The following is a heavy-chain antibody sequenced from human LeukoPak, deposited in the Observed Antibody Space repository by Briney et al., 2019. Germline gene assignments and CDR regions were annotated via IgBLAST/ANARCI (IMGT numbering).Heavy chain of an antibody. J-gene: IGHJ4*02. CDR1: GGSISSYY. CDR2: IFYSGST. Sequence: SETLSLTCTVSGGSISSYYWSWIRQSPGKGLEWIGYIFYSGSTNYNPSLKSRVTISVDTSKNQFSLKLSSVTAADTAVYYCARGPIVGATPHWGQGTLVTVSS. V-gene: IGHV4-59*01. CDR3: ARGPIVGATPH. D-gene: IGHD1-26*01.